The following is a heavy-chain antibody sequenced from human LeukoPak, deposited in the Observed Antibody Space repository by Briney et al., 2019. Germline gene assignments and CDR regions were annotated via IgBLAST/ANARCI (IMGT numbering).Heavy chain of an antibody. Sequence: PGGSLRLSCAASGFTFSSYSMIWVRQAPGKGLEWVSAISGSGGSTYYADSVKGRFTISRDNSKNTLYLQMNSLRAEDTAVYYCARDSGYSGYDYFDYWGQGTLVTVSS. D-gene: IGHD5-12*01. CDR2: ISGSGGST. J-gene: IGHJ4*02. CDR3: ARDSGYSGYDYFDY. V-gene: IGHV3-23*01. CDR1: GFTFSSYS.